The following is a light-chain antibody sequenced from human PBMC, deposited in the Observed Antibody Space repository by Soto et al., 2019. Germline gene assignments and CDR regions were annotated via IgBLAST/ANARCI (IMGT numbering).Light chain of an antibody. CDR1: SRDIGSYNY. CDR2: DVT. CDR3: SSYMNTTTQV. J-gene: IGLJ3*02. V-gene: IGLV2-14*03. Sequence: QSALTQPASVSGSPGQSIAISCTGGSRDIGSYNYVSWYRQHPGKAPRLLIYDVTYRPSGVSSRFSGSKSGSTASLTISGLQAEDEAHYYCSSYMNTTTQVFGGGTKVTVL.